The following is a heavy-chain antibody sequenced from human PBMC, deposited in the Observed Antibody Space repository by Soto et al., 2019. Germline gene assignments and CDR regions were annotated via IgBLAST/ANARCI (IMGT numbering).Heavy chain of an antibody. CDR1: GYTFTNNV. J-gene: IGHJ5*02. D-gene: IGHD1-7*01. CDR3: ARDPIWTYTWNYARLNYLDP. CDR2: IHTAKGNT. Sequence: ASVKVSCKASGYTFTNNVIHWLRQAPGQTLEWMGWIHTAKGNTKYSQKFEARVTLTRDTAASNAYMELNSLRSDDTAVYYCARDPIWTYTWNYARLNYLDPWGQGTLVTVSS. V-gene: IGHV1-3*04.